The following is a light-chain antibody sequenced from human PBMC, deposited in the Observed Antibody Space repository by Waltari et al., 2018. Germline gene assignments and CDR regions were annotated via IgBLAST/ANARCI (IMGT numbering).Light chain of an antibody. J-gene: IGKJ2*01. CDR1: QTVLYSDNNNY. V-gene: IGKV4-1*01. CDR3: QQYYSTPVT. CDR2: WAS. Sequence: DIVMTQSPDSLAVSLGERASINCKSSQTVLYSDNNNYLGWYQQRPGQPPKLLISWASTRESGVPDRFSSSGSGTDFTLTINSLQAEDVAIYYCQQYYSTPVTFGQGTKLEIK.